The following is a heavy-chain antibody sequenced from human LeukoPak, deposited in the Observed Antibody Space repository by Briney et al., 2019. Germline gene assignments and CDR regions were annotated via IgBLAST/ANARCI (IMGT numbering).Heavy chain of an antibody. CDR2: INLSGST. J-gene: IGHJ4*02. D-gene: IGHD1-26*01. CDR3: ASSHNMGKGVGVQYYFDY. V-gene: IGHV4-34*01. Sequence: SETLSLTCAVYGGSFSGYYWSWIRQPPGKGLEWIGEINLSGSTNYNPSLKSRVTISVDTSKNQFSLKLSSVTAADTAVYYCASSHNMGKGVGVQYYFDYWGQGTLVTVSS. CDR1: GGSFSGYY.